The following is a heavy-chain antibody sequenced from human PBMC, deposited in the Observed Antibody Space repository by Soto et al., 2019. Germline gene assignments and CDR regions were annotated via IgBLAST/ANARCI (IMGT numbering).Heavy chain of an antibody. CDR3: ARFLQYFDRDYYFDY. J-gene: IGHJ4*02. D-gene: IGHD3-9*01. Sequence: SGPTLVNPTQTLTLTCTFSGFSLSSHGMSVGWIRQPPGKALEWLARIDWDDDYYFNTSLKTRLTISKDTSKNQVVLTMTDMELVDTPTFYCARFLQYFDRDYYFDYWGRGPLFT. CDR1: GFSLSSHGMS. V-gene: IGHV2-70*11. CDR2: IDWDDDY.